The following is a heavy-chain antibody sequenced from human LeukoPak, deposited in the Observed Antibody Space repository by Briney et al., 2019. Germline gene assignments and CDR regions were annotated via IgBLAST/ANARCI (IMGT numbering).Heavy chain of an antibody. CDR3: ARSQWELLRPFDY. V-gene: IGHV4-30-4*02. J-gene: IGHJ4*02. D-gene: IGHD1-26*01. Sequence: NASETLSLTCTVSGGSITSGDYYWSWIRQPPGKGLEWIGYIYYTGSTYFNPSLESRITISRDTPKNQFSLKLSSVTAADTAVYYCARSQWELLRPFDYWGQGTLVTVSS. CDR1: GGSITSGDYY. CDR2: IYYTGST.